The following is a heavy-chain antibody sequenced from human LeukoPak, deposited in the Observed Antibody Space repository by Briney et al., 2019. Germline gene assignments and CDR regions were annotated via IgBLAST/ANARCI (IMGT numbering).Heavy chain of an antibody. CDR1: GYTFSGSF. CDR3: ASSVGASDAFDI. J-gene: IGHJ3*02. Sequence: ASVRVSCTAPGYTFSGSFMHWVRQAPGQGLEWMGWNKPNSAGSRYAQKFQGRFTMTRNTSINTAYMELSWLTSDDTAVYYCASSVGASDAFDIWGQGTMVTVSS. CDR2: NKPNSAGS. D-gene: IGHD1-26*01. V-gene: IGHV1-2*02.